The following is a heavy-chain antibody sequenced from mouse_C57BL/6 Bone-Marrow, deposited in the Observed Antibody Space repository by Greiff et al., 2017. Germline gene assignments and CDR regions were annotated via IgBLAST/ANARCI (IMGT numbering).Heavy chain of an antibody. D-gene: IGHD1-1*01. CDR1: GYTFTSYW. J-gene: IGHJ2*01. Sequence: VQLQQSGTVLARPGASVKMSCKTSGYTFTSYWMHWVKQRPGQGLEWIGAIYPGNSDTSYNQKFKGKAKLTAITSASTAYMELSSLTNEDSAVYYCTRRITTPRCDDWGQGTTLTVSS. CDR2: IYPGNSDT. V-gene: IGHV1-5*01. CDR3: TRRITTPRCDD.